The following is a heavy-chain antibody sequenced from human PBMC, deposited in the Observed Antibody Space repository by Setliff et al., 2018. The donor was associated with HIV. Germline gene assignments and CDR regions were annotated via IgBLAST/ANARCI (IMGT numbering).Heavy chain of an antibody. Sequence: SETLSLTCAVYGGSFSAYYWGWIRHPPGKGLEWIGEIKHNGNSNYNPSLKTRLIISIDTSKNQFSLKLRSVTAADTAVYYCARDICTSTSCPSGWFDPWGQGTLVTVSS. D-gene: IGHD2-2*01. CDR2: IKHNGNS. CDR1: GGSFSAYY. CDR3: ARDICTSTSCPSGWFDP. J-gene: IGHJ5*02. V-gene: IGHV4-34*01.